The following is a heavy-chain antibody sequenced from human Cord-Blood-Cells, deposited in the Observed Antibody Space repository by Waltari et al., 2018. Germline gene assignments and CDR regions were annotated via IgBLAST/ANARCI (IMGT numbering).Heavy chain of an antibody. CDR1: GGTFSSYT. Sequence: QVQLVQSGAAVKKPGSSVKVSCQASGGTFSSYTLSWVRKAPGQGLEWMGRIIPILGIANYAQKFQGRVTITADKSTSTAYMELSSLRSEDTAVYYCARESLVATYYFDYWGQGTLVTVSS. CDR2: IIPILGIA. J-gene: IGHJ4*02. V-gene: IGHV1-69*08. CDR3: ARESLVATYYFDY. D-gene: IGHD5-12*01.